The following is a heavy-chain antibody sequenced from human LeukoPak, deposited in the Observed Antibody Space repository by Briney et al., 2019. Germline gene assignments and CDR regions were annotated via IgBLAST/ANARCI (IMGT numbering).Heavy chain of an antibody. D-gene: IGHD2-21*02. CDR1: GYTFTGYY. Sequence: ASVKVSCKASGYTFTGYYMHWVRQAPGQGLERMGWINPNSGGTNYAQKFQGRVTMTRDTSISTAYMELSRLRSDDTAVYYCARIDTAYCGGDCYSTHDYWGQGTLVTVSS. CDR2: INPNSGGT. J-gene: IGHJ4*02. CDR3: ARIDTAYCGGDCYSTHDY. V-gene: IGHV1-2*02.